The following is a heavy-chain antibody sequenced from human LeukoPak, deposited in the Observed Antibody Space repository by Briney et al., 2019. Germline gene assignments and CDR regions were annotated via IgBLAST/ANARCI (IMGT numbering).Heavy chain of an antibody. V-gene: IGHV3-23*01. J-gene: IGHJ4*02. D-gene: IGHD4-23*01. Sequence: GGSLRLSCAASGFTFSSYAMSWVRRAPGKGLEWVSAISGSGGSTYYGDSVKGRFTISRDNSKNTLYLQMNSLRAEDTAVYYCAKDDYGGIRDYWGQGTLVTVSS. CDR1: GFTFSSYA. CDR3: AKDDYGGIRDY. CDR2: ISGSGGST.